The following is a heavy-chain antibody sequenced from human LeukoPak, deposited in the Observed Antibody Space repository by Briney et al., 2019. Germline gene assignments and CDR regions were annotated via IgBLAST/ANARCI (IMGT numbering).Heavy chain of an antibody. CDR3: ARERMVRGVIGGFDP. Sequence: PSETLSLTCTVSGGSISSSSYYWGWIRQPPGKGLEWIGTIYYTGNTYYNPSLKSRVTISVDTSKNQFSLKLSSVTAADTAVYYCARERMVRGVIGGFDPWGQGTLVTVSS. J-gene: IGHJ5*02. CDR2: IYYTGNT. CDR1: GGSISSSSYY. V-gene: IGHV4-39*07. D-gene: IGHD3-10*01.